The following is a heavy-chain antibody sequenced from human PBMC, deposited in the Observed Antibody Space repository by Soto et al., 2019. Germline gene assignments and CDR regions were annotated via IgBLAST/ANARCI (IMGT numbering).Heavy chain of an antibody. CDR3: ARIYCNTATCDSWFDP. D-gene: IGHD4-4*01. Sequence: GESLKISCTGFGYTFTTFWISWVRQMPGKGLEWMGRIDPRDSYVNYSPSFQGHVTISVDKSINTAYLQWGSLKASDTAMYYCARIYCNTATCDSWFDPWGQGTQVT. CDR1: GYTFTTFW. V-gene: IGHV5-10-1*01. J-gene: IGHJ5*02. CDR2: IDPRDSYV.